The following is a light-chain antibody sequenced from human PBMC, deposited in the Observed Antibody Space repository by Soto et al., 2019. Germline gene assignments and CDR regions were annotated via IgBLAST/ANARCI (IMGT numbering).Light chain of an antibody. CDR3: AAWDDSLNGVV. Sequence: QAVVTQPPSASGTPGQTSAISCSGGSSNIGSHTVNWYQQLPGTAPRLLIYSNTQRPSGVPDRFSGSKSGTSASLAISGLQSEYEGDCYCAAWDDSLNGVVFGGGTKLTVL. J-gene: IGLJ2*01. V-gene: IGLV1-44*01. CDR1: SSNIGSHT. CDR2: SNT.